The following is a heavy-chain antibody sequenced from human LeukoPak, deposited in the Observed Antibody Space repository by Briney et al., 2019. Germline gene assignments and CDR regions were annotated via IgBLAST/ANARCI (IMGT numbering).Heavy chain of an antibody. CDR2: INHSGST. D-gene: IGHD3-3*01. J-gene: IGHJ3*02. CDR1: GGSFSGYY. CDR3: ARVTSPYVFDI. V-gene: IGHV4-34*01. Sequence: SETLSLTCAVYGGSFSGYYWSWLRQPPGKGLEWIGEINHSGSTNYNPCLMSRVTISVDTSKNQFSLKLSSVTVADTAVYYWARVTSPYVFDIWGQGTMVTVSS.